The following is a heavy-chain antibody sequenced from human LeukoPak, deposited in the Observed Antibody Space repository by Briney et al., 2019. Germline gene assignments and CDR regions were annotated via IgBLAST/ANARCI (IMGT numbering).Heavy chain of an antibody. CDR2: IASKTYGGTA. V-gene: IGHV3-49*04. J-gene: IGHJ4*02. CDR1: GFTFSNYG. CDR3: SRDQTPYY. Sequence: GRSLRLSCAASGFTFSNYGMHWVRQAPGKGLEWVGFIASKTYGGTAEYAASVKGRFTISRDDSKSIAYLQMNSLKTEDTAVYFCSRDQTPYYWGQGTLVTVSS.